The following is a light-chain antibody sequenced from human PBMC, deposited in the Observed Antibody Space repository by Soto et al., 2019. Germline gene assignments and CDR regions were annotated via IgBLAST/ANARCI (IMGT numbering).Light chain of an antibody. CDR1: SSDVCGYNY. J-gene: IGLJ1*01. V-gene: IGLV2-8*01. CDR3: SSYTSSSTLNYV. CDR2: EVS. Sequence: QAALTQPPSASGSAGQSVTIACTGTSSDVCGYNYVSWYQEHPGKAPKVIIYEVSKRPSVVPDRFSGYKSGNTASLTISGLQAEDEADYYCSSYTSSSTLNYVFGTGTKVTVL.